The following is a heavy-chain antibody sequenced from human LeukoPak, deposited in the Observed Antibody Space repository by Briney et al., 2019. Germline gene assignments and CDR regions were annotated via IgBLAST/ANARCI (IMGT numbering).Heavy chain of an antibody. CDR1: GFTFSTYW. V-gene: IGHV3-7*01. CDR2: IKQDGSEK. J-gene: IGHJ6*03. D-gene: IGHD3-10*01. Sequence: GSLRLSCAAYGFTFSTYWMSWVRQAPGKGLEWVANIKQDGSEKYYVDSVKGRFTISRDNAKNSLNLQMNSLSAEDTAVYYCARIAAMIRGDYYFYYMDVWGKGTTVTISS. CDR3: ARIAAMIRGDYYFYYMDV.